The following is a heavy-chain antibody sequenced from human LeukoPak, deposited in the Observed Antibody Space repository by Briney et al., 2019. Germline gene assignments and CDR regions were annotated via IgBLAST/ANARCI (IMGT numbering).Heavy chain of an antibody. D-gene: IGHD1-7*01. V-gene: IGHV4-4*07. CDR3: ARLITGTTTAFDI. J-gene: IGHJ3*02. CDR2: VYTSGST. Sequence: SETLSLTCSVSGGSISGYYWTWLRQPAGKGLEWIGRVYTSGSTHYNPSFKTRLTMSVDTSKNQFSLKLSSVTTADTAVYYCARLITGTTTAFDIWGQGTMVTVSS. CDR1: GGSISGYY.